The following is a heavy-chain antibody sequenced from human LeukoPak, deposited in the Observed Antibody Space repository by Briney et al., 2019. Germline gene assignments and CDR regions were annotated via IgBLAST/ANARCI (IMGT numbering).Heavy chain of an antibody. D-gene: IGHD1-26*01. V-gene: IGHV3-23*01. CDR3: ARESGSYYAPRFDH. J-gene: IGHJ4*02. Sequence: GGSLRLSCAASGFTFSIYAMSWVRQAPGKGLAWVSGLNEDGGYTYYADSVKGRFTISRDNSKNTLYLQMNSLTTEDTALYYCARESGSYYAPRFDHWGQGTLVTVSS. CDR2: LNEDGGYT. CDR1: GFTFSIYA.